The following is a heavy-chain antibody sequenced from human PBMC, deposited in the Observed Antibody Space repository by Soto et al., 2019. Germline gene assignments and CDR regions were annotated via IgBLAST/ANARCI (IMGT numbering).Heavy chain of an antibody. J-gene: IGHJ4*02. CDR2: ISYDGSNK. V-gene: IGHV3-30*18. CDR1: GFTFSSYG. D-gene: IGHD1-7*01. Sequence: GGSLRLSCAASGFTFSSYGMHWVRQAPGKGLEWVAVISYDGSNKYYADSVKGRFTISRDNSKNTLYLQMNSLRAEDTAVYYCAKDGSTGTFDYWGQGTLVTVSS. CDR3: AKDGSTGTFDY.